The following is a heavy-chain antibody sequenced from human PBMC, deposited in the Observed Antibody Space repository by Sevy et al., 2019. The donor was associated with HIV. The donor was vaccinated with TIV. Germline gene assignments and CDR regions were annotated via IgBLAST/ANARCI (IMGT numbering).Heavy chain of an antibody. D-gene: IGHD2-15*01. Sequence: GGSLRLSCAASGFTFSSYAMSRVRQAPGKGLEWVSAISGSGGSTYYADSVKGRFTISRDNSKNTLYLQMNSLRAEDTAVYYCAKDRVAATSVNWFDPWGQGTLVTVSS. J-gene: IGHJ5*02. CDR3: AKDRVAATSVNWFDP. CDR1: GFTFSSYA. V-gene: IGHV3-23*01. CDR2: ISGSGGST.